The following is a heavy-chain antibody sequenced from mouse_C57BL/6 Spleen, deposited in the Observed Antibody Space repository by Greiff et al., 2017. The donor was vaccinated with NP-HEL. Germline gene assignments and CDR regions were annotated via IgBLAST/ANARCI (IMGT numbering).Heavy chain of an antibody. D-gene: IGHD2-1*01. V-gene: IGHV2-5*01. CDR3: AKNYGNYVDYAMDY. J-gene: IGHJ4*01. CDR2: ICRGGST. Sequence: VQLQQSGPGLVQPSQSLSITCTVSGFSLTSYGVHWVRQSPGKGLEWLGVICRGGSTDYNAAFMSRLSITKDNSKSQVFFKMNSLQADDTAIYYCAKNYGNYVDYAMDYWGQGTSVTVSS. CDR1: GFSLTSYG.